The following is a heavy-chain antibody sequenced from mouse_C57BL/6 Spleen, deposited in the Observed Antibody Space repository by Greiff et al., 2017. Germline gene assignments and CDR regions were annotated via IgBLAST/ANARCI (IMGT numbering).Heavy chain of an antibody. CDR1: GYTFTSYW. V-gene: IGHV1-64*01. CDR3: AISYDYDAGLAY. D-gene: IGHD2-4*01. J-gene: IGHJ3*01. Sequence: QVHVKQPGAELVKPGASVKLSCKASGYTFTSYWMHWVKQRPGQGLEWIGMIHPNSGSTNYNEKFKSKATLTVDKSSSTAYMQLSSLTSEDSAVYYCAISYDYDAGLAYWGQGTLVTVSA. CDR2: IHPNSGST.